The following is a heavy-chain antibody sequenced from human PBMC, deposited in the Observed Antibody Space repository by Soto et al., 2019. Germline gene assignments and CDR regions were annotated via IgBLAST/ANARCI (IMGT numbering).Heavy chain of an antibody. CDR1: GFTFSIYA. V-gene: IGHV3-23*01. D-gene: IGHD3-22*01. J-gene: IGHJ4*02. Sequence: PGGFLRLSCAASGFTFSIYAMTWVRQSPGKGLEWVSSMSRTGDNTYYADPVKGRFTISRDNSKNTLYLQMNSLRAEDTAIYYCAKDQSNSNPLYYFDFWGPGTLVTVSS. CDR3: AKDQSNSNPLYYFDF. CDR2: MSRTGDNT.